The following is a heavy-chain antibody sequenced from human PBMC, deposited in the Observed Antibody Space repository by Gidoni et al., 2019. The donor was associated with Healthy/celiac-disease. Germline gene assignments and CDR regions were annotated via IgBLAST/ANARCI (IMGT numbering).Heavy chain of an antibody. CDR1: GFTFSSYW. D-gene: IGHD1-26*01. V-gene: IGHV3-7*01. CDR3: ARWPAIVKGDDAFDI. CDR2: IKQDGSEK. Sequence: EVQLVESGGGLVQPGGYLRLSCAASGFTFSSYWMSWVRQATGKGLEWVANIKQDGSEKYYVDSVKGRFTISRDNAKNSLYLQMNSLRAEDTAVYYCARWPAIVKGDDAFDIWGQGTMVTVSS. J-gene: IGHJ3*02.